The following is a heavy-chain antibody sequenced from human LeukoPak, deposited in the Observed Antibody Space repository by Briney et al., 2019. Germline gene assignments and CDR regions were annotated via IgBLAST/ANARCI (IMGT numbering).Heavy chain of an antibody. CDR2: IYYSGST. V-gene: IGHV4-59*01. Sequence: SETLSLTCAVYGGSFSGYYWSWIRQPPGKGLEWIGYIYYSGSTNYNPSLKSRVTISVDTSKNQFSLKLSSVAAADTAVYYCARAYSPYYFDYWGQGTLVTVSS. D-gene: IGHD2-21*01. J-gene: IGHJ4*02. CDR3: ARAYSPYYFDY. CDR1: GGSFSGYY.